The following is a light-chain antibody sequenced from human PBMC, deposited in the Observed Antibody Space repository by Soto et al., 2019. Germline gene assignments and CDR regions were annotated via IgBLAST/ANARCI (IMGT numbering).Light chain of an antibody. CDR1: SSDVGGYNY. J-gene: IGLJ2*01. CDR3: SSYTSSSTLVV. Sequence: QSALTQPASVSGSPGQSITISCTGTSSDVGGYNYVSWYQQHSGEAPKLMIYDVSNRPSGVSNRFSGSKSGNTASLTISGLQAEDEADYYCSSYTSSSTLVVFGGGTQLTVL. V-gene: IGLV2-14*01. CDR2: DVS.